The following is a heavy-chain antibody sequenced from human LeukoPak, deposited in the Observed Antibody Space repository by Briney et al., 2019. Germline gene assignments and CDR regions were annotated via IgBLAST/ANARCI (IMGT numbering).Heavy chain of an antibody. CDR1: GFTFSSYA. Sequence: PGGSLRLSCAASGFTFSSYAMSWVRQAPGKGLEWVSAISGSGGSTYYADSVKGRFTISRDNSKNALYLQMNSLRAEDTAVYYCAKDLMVGATGGWFDPWGQGTLVTVSS. CDR2: ISGSGGST. CDR3: AKDLMVGATGGWFDP. D-gene: IGHD1-26*01. J-gene: IGHJ5*02. V-gene: IGHV3-23*01.